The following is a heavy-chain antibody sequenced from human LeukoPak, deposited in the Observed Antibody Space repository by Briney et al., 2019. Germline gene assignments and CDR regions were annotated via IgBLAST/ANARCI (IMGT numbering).Heavy chain of an antibody. Sequence: GGSLRLSCAASGFTFSSYWMSWVRQAPGKGLEWVANIKQDGSEKYYVDSVKGRFTISRDNAENSLYLQMNSLRAEDTAVYYCAREMYDDFWSGYPASYYFDSWGQGTLVTVSS. CDR3: AREMYDDFWSGYPASYYFDS. CDR1: GFTFSSYW. D-gene: IGHD3-3*01. V-gene: IGHV3-7*01. CDR2: IKQDGSEK. J-gene: IGHJ4*02.